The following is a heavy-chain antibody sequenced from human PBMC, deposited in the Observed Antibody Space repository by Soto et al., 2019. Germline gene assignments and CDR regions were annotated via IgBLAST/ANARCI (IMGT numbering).Heavy chain of an antibody. CDR3: ARAGPRGGFDP. D-gene: IGHD5-12*01. CDR2: IYYSGST. V-gene: IGHV4-59*01. Sequence: PSETLSLTCTVPGGSISSYYWSWIRQPPGKGLEWIGYIYYSGSTNYNPSLKSRVTISVDTSKNQFSLKLSSVTAADTAVYYCARAGPRGGFDPWGQGTLVTV. J-gene: IGHJ5*02. CDR1: GGSISSYY.